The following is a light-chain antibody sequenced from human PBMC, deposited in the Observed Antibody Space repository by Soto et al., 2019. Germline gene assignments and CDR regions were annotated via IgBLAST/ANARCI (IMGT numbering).Light chain of an antibody. CDR2: EVT. V-gene: IGLV2-14*01. J-gene: IGLJ2*01. CDR3: SSYTTTTTPVV. Sequence: QSALTQPASVSGPPGQSITISGPEPRIAFGPYDYVSWYQHHPGKAPKLMIYEVTNRPSGVSDRFSGSKSGKTASLTISGLQAEDEADYYCSSYTTTTTPVVFGGGTKLTVL. CDR1: RIAFGPYDY.